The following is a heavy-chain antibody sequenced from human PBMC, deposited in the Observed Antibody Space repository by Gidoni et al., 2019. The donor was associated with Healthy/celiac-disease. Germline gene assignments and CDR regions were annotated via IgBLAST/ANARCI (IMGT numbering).Heavy chain of an antibody. J-gene: IGHJ6*02. CDR1: VFTFSSDA. Sequence: EVQLLESVGGLVQPGGSLILSCAASVFTFSSDAMSWVRQAPGKGLEWVSAISGSGVRTYYADSVKGRFTISRDNSKNTLYLQMNSLRAEDTAVYYCAKDGIAARFGMDVWGQGTTVTVSS. CDR3: AKDGIAARFGMDV. D-gene: IGHD6-6*01. CDR2: ISGSGVRT. V-gene: IGHV3-23*01.